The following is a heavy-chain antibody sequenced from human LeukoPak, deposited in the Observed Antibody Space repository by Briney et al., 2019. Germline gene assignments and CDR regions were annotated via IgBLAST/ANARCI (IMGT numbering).Heavy chain of an antibody. CDR1: GGSISGYY. J-gene: IGHJ4*02. D-gene: IGHD4-11*01. CDR2: IYSSGTT. Sequence: PSETLSLTCTVSGGSISGYYWSWVRQSPEKGLEWIAYIYSSGTTNYSPSLKSRVTISVDTSQNQFSLKVNSVTAADTAVYYCARHLGHSDYPLDCWGQGTLVTVSS. V-gene: IGHV4-59*08. CDR3: ARHLGHSDYPLDC.